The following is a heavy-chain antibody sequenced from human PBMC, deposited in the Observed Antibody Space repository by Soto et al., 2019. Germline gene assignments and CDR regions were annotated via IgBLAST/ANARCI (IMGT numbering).Heavy chain of an antibody. CDR1: GGSVSSGSYY. Sequence: SETLSLTCTVSGGSVSSGSYYWRWIRQPPGKGLEWIGYIYYSGSTNYNPSLKSRVTISVDTSKNQFSLKLSSVTAADTAVYYCARDQITPGYDILTGYLYYYYGMDVWGQGTTVTVSS. CDR3: ARDQITPGYDILTGYLYYYYGMDV. D-gene: IGHD3-9*01. J-gene: IGHJ6*02. CDR2: IYYSGST. V-gene: IGHV4-61*01.